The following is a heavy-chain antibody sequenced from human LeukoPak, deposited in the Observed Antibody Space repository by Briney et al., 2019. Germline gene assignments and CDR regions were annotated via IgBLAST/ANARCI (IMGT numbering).Heavy chain of an antibody. CDR1: GFTFNIYA. CDR3: AKGSFDSSSSYNWFDP. J-gene: IGHJ5*02. Sequence: PGGSLRLSCAASGFTFNIYAMTWVRQAPGKGLEWVSVISGSDGTTYYADSVKGRFTISRDNSKNTLYLQLNSLRAEDTAVYHCAKGSFDSSSSYNWFDPWGQGTLVTVSS. CDR2: ISGSDGTT. V-gene: IGHV3-23*01. D-gene: IGHD6-6*01.